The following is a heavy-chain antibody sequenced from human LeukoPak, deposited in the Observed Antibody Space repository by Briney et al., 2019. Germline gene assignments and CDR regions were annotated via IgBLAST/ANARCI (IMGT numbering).Heavy chain of an antibody. CDR2: INRKSDGGTT. CDR1: GFTFSDAW. D-gene: IGHD2-2*01. CDR3: ATGSRGDF. Sequence: GGSLRLSCAASGFTFSDAWMNWLRQAPGQGLEWVGLINRKSDGGTTQYGAPMEGRFTISRDDSKETLYLQMDSVKAEDTAVYYCATGSRGDFWGQGTLVTVSS. V-gene: IGHV3-15*05. J-gene: IGHJ4*02.